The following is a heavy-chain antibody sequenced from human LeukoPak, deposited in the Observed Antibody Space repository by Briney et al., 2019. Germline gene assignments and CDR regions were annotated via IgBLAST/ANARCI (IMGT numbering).Heavy chain of an antibody. V-gene: IGHV4-31*03. Sequence: SETLYLTCTVSGGSISSGGYYWSWIRQHPGKGLEWIGYIYYSGSTYYNPSLKSRVTISVDTSKNQFSLKLSSVTAADTAVYYCARDSEGSPRGAFDIWGQGTMVTVSS. CDR3: ARDSEGSPRGAFDI. J-gene: IGHJ3*02. D-gene: IGHD3-10*01. CDR2: IYYSGST. CDR1: GGSISSGGYY.